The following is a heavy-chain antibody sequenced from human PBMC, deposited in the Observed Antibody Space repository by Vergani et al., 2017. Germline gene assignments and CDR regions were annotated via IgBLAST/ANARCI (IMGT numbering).Heavy chain of an antibody. Sequence: QVQLVESGGGVVQPGRSLRLSCAASGFTFSSYAMHWVRQAPGKGLEWVAVISYDGSNKHYADSVKGRFTISRDDSKNMLYLQMNSLRAEDTAVYYCEKICSGISCYIEEAFDLWGQGTLVSVSS. J-gene: IGHJ3*01. CDR3: EKICSGISCYIEEAFDL. CDR2: ISYDGSNK. V-gene: IGHV3-30-3*02. D-gene: IGHD2-2*02. CDR1: GFTFSSYA.